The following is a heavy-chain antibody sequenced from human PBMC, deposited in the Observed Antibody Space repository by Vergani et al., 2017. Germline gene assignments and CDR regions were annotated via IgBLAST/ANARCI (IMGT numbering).Heavy chain of an antibody. CDR2: ISYDGSNK. Sequence: QVQLVESGGGVVQPGRSLRLSCAASGFTFSSYAMHWVRQAPGKGLEWVAVISYDGSNKYYADSVKGRFTISRDNSKNTLYLQMNSLTAEDTAGYYCARDPTRAATDPGYWGQGTLVTVSS. D-gene: IGHD6-13*01. V-gene: IGHV3-30*01. J-gene: IGHJ4*02. CDR1: GFTFSSYA. CDR3: ARDPTRAATDPGY.